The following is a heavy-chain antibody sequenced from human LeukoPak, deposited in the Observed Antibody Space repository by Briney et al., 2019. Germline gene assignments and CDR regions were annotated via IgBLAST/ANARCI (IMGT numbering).Heavy chain of an antibody. D-gene: IGHD3-22*01. CDR2: MYTTGST. J-gene: IGHJ3*02. V-gene: IGHV4-4*07. CDR1: GGSISSNY. CDR3: ARTYYYDSSGYYGAFDI. Sequence: ASETLSLTCTVYGGSISSNYWSWIRQPAGKGLEWIGRMYTTGSTNYNPSLKSRVTMSVDTSKNQFSLKLGSVTAADTAVYYCARTYYYDSSGYYGAFDIWGQGTMVTVSS.